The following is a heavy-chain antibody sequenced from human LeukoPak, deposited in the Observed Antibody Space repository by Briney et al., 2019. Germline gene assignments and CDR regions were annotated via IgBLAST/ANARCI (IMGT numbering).Heavy chain of an antibody. CDR2: IYSSGNT. CDR1: GVSFSTYY. Sequence: PSETLSLTCTVSGVSFSTYYWTWIRQPAGKGLEWIGLIYSSGNTNYNPSLKSRVTMSIDTSKNQLSLKLTSVTAADTAVYYCARERGDLRGDAFDIWGQGTMVTVSS. CDR3: ARERGDLRGDAFDI. V-gene: IGHV4-4*07. J-gene: IGHJ3*02. D-gene: IGHD3-10*01.